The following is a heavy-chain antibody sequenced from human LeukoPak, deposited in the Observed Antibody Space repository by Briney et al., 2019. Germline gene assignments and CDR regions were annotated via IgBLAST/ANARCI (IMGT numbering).Heavy chain of an antibody. CDR3: AYGMEVGYFDY. CDR2: IIPILGIA. J-gene: IGHJ4*02. Sequence: ASVKVSCKASGGTFSSYAISWVRQAPGQGLVWMGRIIPILGIANYAQKFQGRVTITADKSTSTAYMELSSLRSEDTAVYYCAYGMEVGYFDYWGQETLVTVSS. CDR1: GGTFSSYA. V-gene: IGHV1-69*04. D-gene: IGHD1-26*01.